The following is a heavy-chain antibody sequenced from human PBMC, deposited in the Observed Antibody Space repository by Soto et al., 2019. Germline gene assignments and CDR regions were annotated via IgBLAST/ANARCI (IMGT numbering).Heavy chain of an antibody. CDR3: VRDRRLRVHAFDI. CDR1: GFSFSSSW. V-gene: IGHV3-74*03. Sequence: EVQLVESGGGLVQPGGSLRLSCAASGFSFSSSWMHWVRQAPGKGLVWVSRISFDGTATTSADAVKGRFIISRDNAKNTLFLQMHNLRADDTAMYYCVRDRRLRVHAFDIWGQGTFVSVSS. J-gene: IGHJ3*02. CDR2: ISFDGTAT. D-gene: IGHD1-1*01.